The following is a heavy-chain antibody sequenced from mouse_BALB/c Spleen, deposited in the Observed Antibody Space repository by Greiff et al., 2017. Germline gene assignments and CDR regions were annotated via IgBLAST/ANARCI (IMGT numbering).Heavy chain of an antibody. V-gene: IGHV1S22*01. Sequence: LQQPGSELVRPGASVKLSCKASGYTFTSYWMHWVKQRPGQGLEWIGNIYPGSGSTNYDEKFKSKATLTVDTSSSTAYMQLSSLTSEDSAVYYCTREGTWDWFAYWGQGTLVTVSA. J-gene: IGHJ3*01. CDR1: GYTFTSYW. CDR2: IYPGSGST. CDR3: TREGTWDWFAY. D-gene: IGHD3-3*01.